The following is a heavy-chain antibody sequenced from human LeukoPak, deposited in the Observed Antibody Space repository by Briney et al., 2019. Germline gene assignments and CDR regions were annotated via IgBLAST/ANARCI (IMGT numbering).Heavy chain of an antibody. J-gene: IGHJ2*01. Sequence: SQTLSLTCTVSGGSISSGDYYWSWIRQPPGKGLEWIGYIYYSGSTYYNPSLKSRVTISVGTPKNQFSLKLSSVTAADTAVYYCARGLVEVVGGYFDLWGRGTLVTVSS. CDR3: ARGLVEVVGGYFDL. CDR1: GGSISSGDYY. V-gene: IGHV4-30-4*01. D-gene: IGHD2-2*01. CDR2: IYYSGST.